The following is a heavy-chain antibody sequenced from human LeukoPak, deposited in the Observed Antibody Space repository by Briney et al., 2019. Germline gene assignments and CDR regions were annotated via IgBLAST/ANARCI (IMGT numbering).Heavy chain of an antibody. CDR2: INHSGST. CDR1: GGSFSGYY. V-gene: IGHV4-34*01. D-gene: IGHD5-18*01. J-gene: IGHJ4*02. Sequence: SETLSFTCAVYGGSFSGYYWSWIRQPPGKGLEWIGEINHSGSTNYNPSLKSRVTISVDTSKNQFSLKLSSVTAADTAVYYCARGRPAMGSFFDYWGQGTLVTVSS. CDR3: ARGRPAMGSFFDY.